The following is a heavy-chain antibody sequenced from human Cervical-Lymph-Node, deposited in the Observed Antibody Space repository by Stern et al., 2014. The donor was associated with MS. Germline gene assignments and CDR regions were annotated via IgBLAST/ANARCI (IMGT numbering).Heavy chain of an antibody. CDR3: AREKAGSYDAFDI. CDR1: GGTFRSYG. Sequence: VQMVQSGAEVKKPGSSVTVSCKNSGGTFRSYGISWVRQAPGQGLEWMGRSIPAPCTRIYAQNFQDRFTMTADDSTTTAYMELSSLRSDDAAVYYCAREKAGSYDAFDIWGQGTMVAVSS. V-gene: IGHV1-69*11. J-gene: IGHJ3*02. D-gene: IGHD1-26*01. CDR2: SIPAPCTR.